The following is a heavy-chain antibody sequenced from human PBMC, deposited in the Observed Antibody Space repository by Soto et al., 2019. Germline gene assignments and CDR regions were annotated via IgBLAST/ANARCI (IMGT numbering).Heavy chain of an antibody. CDR2: IHYSGST. CDR3: ARFGVFTISGLFNY. CDR1: GGSISSYS. Sequence: SETLSLTCTVSGGSISSYSWSWIRQPPGKGLEWIGFIHYSGSTNSNPSLKSRVTMSVDTSKNQFSLKLSSVTAVDTAVYYCARFGVFTISGLFNYWGQGTLVTVSS. V-gene: IGHV4-59*01. D-gene: IGHD3-3*01. J-gene: IGHJ4*02.